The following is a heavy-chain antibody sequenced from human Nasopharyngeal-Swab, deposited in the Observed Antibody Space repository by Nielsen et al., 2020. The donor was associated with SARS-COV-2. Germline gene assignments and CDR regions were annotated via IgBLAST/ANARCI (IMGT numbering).Heavy chain of an antibody. V-gene: IGHV3-30*04. CDR1: GFTFSSYA. J-gene: IGHJ1*01. D-gene: IGHD3-10*01. CDR2: ISYDGSNK. Sequence: GESLKLSCAASGFTFSSYAMHWVRQAPGKGLEWVAVISYDGSNKYYADSVKGRFTISRDNSKNTLYLQMNSLRAEDTAVYYCARDRLRYGSGSFGYFQHWGQGTLVTVSS. CDR3: ARDRLRYGSGSFGYFQH.